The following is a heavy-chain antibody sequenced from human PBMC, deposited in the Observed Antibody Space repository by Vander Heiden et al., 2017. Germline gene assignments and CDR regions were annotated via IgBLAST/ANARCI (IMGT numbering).Heavy chain of an antibody. CDR1: ACSSSNHA. V-gene: IGHV3-23*01. Sequence: EVQQLESGGGFVRPGGSLGLSCAASACSSSNHAMSWVRRAPGKGLRWVSGIGGGGDTRYFADSVTGRFTFSRDNSKNTLSSQMNSLRVEDTAIYYCAKARSGYCSGGRCHLYYSYAMDVLGQGDTVTVSS. J-gene: IGHJ6*02. CDR3: AKARSGYCSGGRCHLYYSYAMDV. CDR2: IGGGGDTR. D-gene: IGHD2-15*01.